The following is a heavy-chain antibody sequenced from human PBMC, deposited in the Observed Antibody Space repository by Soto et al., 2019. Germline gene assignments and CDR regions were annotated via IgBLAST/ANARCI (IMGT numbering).Heavy chain of an antibody. Sequence: EVQLLESGGGLVQPGGSLRLPCSPSGLTFTSYAMGWFRQAPGKGLEWVSGISGSGGDTKSADSVKGRFTISRDNFKNMLYLQMNSLRAEDTAVYYCAKHDFWTLYNTGLDSWGQGTLVTVSP. D-gene: IGHD3-3*01. V-gene: IGHV3-23*01. J-gene: IGHJ4*02. CDR1: GLTFTSYA. CDR2: ISGSGGDT. CDR3: AKHDFWTLYNTGLDS.